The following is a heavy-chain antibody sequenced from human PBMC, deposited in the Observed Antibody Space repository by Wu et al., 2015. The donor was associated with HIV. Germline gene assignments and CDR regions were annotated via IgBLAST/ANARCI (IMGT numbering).Heavy chain of an antibody. V-gene: IGHV1-69*12. CDR2: IIPIFGTA. Sequence: QVQLVQSGAEVKKPGSSVKVSCKASGGTFSSYAISWVRQAPGQGLEWMGGIIPIFGTANYAQKFQGRVTITADESTSTAYMELSSLRSEDTAVYYCAREESVLRFLEWLTNGAFDIWGQGTMVTVSS. D-gene: IGHD3-3*01. CDR1: GGTFSSYA. J-gene: IGHJ3*02. CDR3: AREESVLRFLEWLTNGAFDI.